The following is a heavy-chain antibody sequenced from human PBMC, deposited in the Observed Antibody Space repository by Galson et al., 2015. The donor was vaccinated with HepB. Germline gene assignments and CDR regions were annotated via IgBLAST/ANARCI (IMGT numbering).Heavy chain of an antibody. CDR3: AREKVAAGKTFDN. D-gene: IGHD6-13*01. V-gene: IGHV1-46*02. Sequence: SVKVSCKASGYSLNSHHMHWLRQAPGQGLEWVGLITPRGDATIYPQKFQGRVTVTRDTSTSTLYMQLHRLTSEDTAVYYCAREKVAAGKTFDNWGQGTLVTVSS. CDR1: GYSLNSHH. CDR2: ITPRGDAT. J-gene: IGHJ4*02.